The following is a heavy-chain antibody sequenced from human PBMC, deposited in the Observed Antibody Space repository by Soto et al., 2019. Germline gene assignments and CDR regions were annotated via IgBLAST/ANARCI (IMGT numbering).Heavy chain of an antibody. V-gene: IGHV4-31*03. CDR2: IYYSGST. J-gene: IGHJ4*02. CDR3: AGVRGINVFDY. CDR1: GGSISSGGYY. Sequence: QVQLQESGPGLLKPSQTLSLTCTVSGGSISSGGYYWSWIRQHPGKGLEWIGYIYYSGSTYYNPSLKSRVTISIDTSKHQFSLKLSSVTAADTAVYYCAGVRGINVFDYWGQGTLVTVSS. D-gene: IGHD3-10*01.